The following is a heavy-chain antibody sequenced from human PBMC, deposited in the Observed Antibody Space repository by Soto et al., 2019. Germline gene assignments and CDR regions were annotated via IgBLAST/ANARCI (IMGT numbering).Heavy chain of an antibody. J-gene: IGHJ4*02. CDR1: GFTFSSYA. V-gene: IGHV3-30-3*01. D-gene: IGHD3-16*01. Sequence: GSLRLSCAASGFTFSSYAMHWVRQAPGKGLEWVAVISYDGSNKYYADSVKGRFTISRDNSKNTLYLQMNSLRAEDTAVYYCARAYEGDYFDYWGQGTLVTVS. CDR3: ARAYEGDYFDY. CDR2: ISYDGSNK.